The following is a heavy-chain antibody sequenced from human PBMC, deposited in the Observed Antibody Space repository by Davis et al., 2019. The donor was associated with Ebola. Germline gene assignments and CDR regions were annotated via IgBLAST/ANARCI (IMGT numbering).Heavy chain of an antibody. CDR2: INSDVSST. CDR3: ARDGRFLELNP. V-gene: IGHV3-74*01. CDR1: GFTFSSYW. Sequence: GESLKISCAASGFTFSSYWMHWVRQAPGKGLVWVSRINSDVSSTSYADSVKGRFTISRDNAKNTLYLQMNSLRAEDTAVYYCARDGRFLELNPWGQGTLVTVSS. D-gene: IGHD3-3*01. J-gene: IGHJ5*02.